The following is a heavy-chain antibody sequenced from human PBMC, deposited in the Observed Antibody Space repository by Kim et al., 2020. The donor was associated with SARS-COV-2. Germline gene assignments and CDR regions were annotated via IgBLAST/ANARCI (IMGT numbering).Heavy chain of an antibody. CDR2: T. V-gene: IGHV1-18*01. J-gene: IGHJ4*02. D-gene: IGHD4-17*01. Sequence: TKHGQKVKGRVIMTTDTSTNTAYMELWSLRSDDTAMYYCARGAYGDVSFDYWGQGTLVTVSS. CDR3: ARGAYGDVSFDY.